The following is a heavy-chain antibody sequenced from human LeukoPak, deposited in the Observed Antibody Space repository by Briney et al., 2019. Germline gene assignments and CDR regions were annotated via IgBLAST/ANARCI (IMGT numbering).Heavy chain of an antibody. CDR1: GFTFSSYW. D-gene: IGHD3-10*01. Sequence: GGPLRLSCAASGFTFSSYWMRWVRQAPGKGPEWVSNIKQDGSEKYYVDSVKGRFTISRDNAKNSLYLQMNSLRAEDTAVYYCARRSYYNFFDYWGPGALVTVSS. CDR3: ARRSYYNFFDY. V-gene: IGHV3-7*03. CDR2: IKQDGSEK. J-gene: IGHJ4*02.